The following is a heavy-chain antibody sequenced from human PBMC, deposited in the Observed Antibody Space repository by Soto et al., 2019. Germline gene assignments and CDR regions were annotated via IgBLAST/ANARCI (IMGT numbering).Heavy chain of an antibody. CDR3: SKKKVPNFYGMDV. CDR1: GFTFSSYA. V-gene: IGHV3-23*01. D-gene: IGHD2-2*01. J-gene: IGHJ6*02. CDR2: ISGSGSST. Sequence: PGGSLRLSCAASGFTFSSYAMSWVRQCPGQGLEWVSAISGSGSSTYYADSVKGRFTISRDNSKNTLYLQMNSLRAEDTAVYYCSKKKVPNFYGMDVWGQGTTVTVSS.